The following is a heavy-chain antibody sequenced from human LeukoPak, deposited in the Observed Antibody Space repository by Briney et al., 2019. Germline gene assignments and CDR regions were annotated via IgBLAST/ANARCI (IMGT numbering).Heavy chain of an antibody. V-gene: IGHV1-3*01. D-gene: IGHD3-22*01. CDR3: ARDQAENDSSGNYYNYGMVV. Sequence: ASVKVSCRASGYTFSTYAIRWVRQAPGERLEWMGWINGNGDTKYSQKFQGRVTITRDTSASTVYMELTSLRSADTAVYYCARDQAENDSSGNYYNYGMVVWAKGPRSSCP. J-gene: IGHJ6*02. CDR2: INGNGDT. CDR1: GYTFSTYA.